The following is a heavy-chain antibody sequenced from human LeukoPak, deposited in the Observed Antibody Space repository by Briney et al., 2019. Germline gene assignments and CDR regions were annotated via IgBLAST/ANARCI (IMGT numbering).Heavy chain of an antibody. Sequence: PGGSLRLSCAASGNYWMHWVRQAPGKGLVWVSHINSDGSWTSYADSVKGRFTISKDNAKNTVYLQMNSLRAEDTAVYYCARKFCSSSSCYIDFWGQGTLVTVSS. J-gene: IGHJ4*02. D-gene: IGHD2-2*02. CDR1: GNYW. V-gene: IGHV3-74*01. CDR2: INSDGSWT. CDR3: ARKFCSSSSCYIDF.